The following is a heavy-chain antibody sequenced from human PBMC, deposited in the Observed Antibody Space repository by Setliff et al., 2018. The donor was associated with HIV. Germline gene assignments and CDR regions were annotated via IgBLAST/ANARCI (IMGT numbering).Heavy chain of an antibody. J-gene: IGHJ6*02. Sequence: SETLSLTCTVSDDSISSNYWSWIRQSAGKGLEWVGRIYTGGRTNYNPSLKGRVTMSVDTSKNQFSLKLTSVTASDTAVYYCARAAAGNTGPFDLWGQGSTVTVS. CDR3: ARAAAGNTGPFDL. V-gene: IGHV4-4*07. CDR2: IYTGGRT. CDR1: DDSISSNY. D-gene: IGHD3-3*02.